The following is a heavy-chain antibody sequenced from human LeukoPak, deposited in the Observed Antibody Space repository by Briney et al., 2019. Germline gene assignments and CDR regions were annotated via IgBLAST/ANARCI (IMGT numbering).Heavy chain of an antibody. D-gene: IGHD3-3*01. V-gene: IGHV4-34*01. CDR1: GGSFSGYY. Sequence: SETLSLTCAVYGGSFSGYYWSWIRQPPGKGLEWIGEINHSGSTNYNPSLKSRVTISVDTSKNQFSLKLSSVTAADTAVYYCARAYYDFWSGYFLFDYWGQGTLVTVSS. CDR2: INHSGST. CDR3: ARAYYDFWSGYFLFDY. J-gene: IGHJ4*02.